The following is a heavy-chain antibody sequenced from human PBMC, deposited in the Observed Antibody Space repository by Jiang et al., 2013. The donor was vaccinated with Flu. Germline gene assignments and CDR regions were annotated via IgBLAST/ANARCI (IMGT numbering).Heavy chain of an antibody. J-gene: IGHJ6*02. CDR2: IIPIFGIA. V-gene: IGHV1-69*17. CDR1: GGTFSTYG. CDR3: ARNWTLRGLDV. D-gene: IGHD3/OR15-3a*01. Sequence: GAEVKKPGSSVKVSCKASGGTFSTYGISWVRQAPGQGLEWMGGIIPIFGIAKYAQKFQGRVTITADPFTSTSHMELGSLRSDDTAVYYCARNWTLRGLDVWGQGTTVTVFS.